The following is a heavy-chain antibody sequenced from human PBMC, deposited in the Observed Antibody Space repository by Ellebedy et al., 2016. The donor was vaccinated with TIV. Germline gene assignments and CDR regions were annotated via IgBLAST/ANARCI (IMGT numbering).Heavy chain of an antibody. CDR2: ISWNSGSI. CDR1: GFTFDDYA. CDR3: AKGSMVRGVTNWFDP. D-gene: IGHD3-10*01. V-gene: IGHV3-9*01. J-gene: IGHJ5*02. Sequence: SLKISXAASGFTFDDYAMHWVRQAPGKGLEWVSGISWNSGSIGYADSVKGRFTISRDNAKNSLYLQMNSLRAEDTALYYCAKGSMVRGVTNWFDPWGQGTLVTVSS.